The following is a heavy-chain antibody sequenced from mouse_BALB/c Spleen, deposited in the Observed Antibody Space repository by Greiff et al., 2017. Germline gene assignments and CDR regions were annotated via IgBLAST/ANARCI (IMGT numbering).Heavy chain of an antibody. J-gene: IGHJ4*01. CDR2: IDPANGNT. CDR3: ARDGGGHP. Sequence: EVQRVESGAELVKPGASVKLSCTASGFNIKDTYMHWVKQRPEQGLEWIGRIDPANGNTKYDPKFQGKATITADTSSNTAYLQLSSLTSEDTAVYYCARDGGGHPWGQGTSVTVSS. CDR1: GFNIKDTY. V-gene: IGHV14-3*02.